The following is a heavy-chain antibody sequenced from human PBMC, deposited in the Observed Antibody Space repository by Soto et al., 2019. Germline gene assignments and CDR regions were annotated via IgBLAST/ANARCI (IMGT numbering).Heavy chain of an antibody. Sequence: QVQLVESGGGVVQPGRSLRLSCAASGFTFSSYGMHWVRQAPGKGLEWVAVISYDGSNKYYADSVKGRFTISRDNSKNTLYLQMNSLRAEDTAVYYCAKGDGPNPFDYWGQGTLVTVSS. CDR3: AKGDGPNPFDY. D-gene: IGHD7-27*01. CDR1: GFTFSSYG. V-gene: IGHV3-30*18. J-gene: IGHJ4*02. CDR2: ISYDGSNK.